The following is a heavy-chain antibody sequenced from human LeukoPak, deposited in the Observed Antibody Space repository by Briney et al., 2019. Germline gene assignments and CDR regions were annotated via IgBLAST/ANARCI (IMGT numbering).Heavy chain of an antibody. CDR2: MNPNSGNT. V-gene: IGHV1-8*03. D-gene: IGHD3-10*01. Sequence: GASVKVSCKASGYTFTSYDINWVRQATGQGLEWMGWMNPNSGNTGYAQKFQGRVTITRNTSISTAYMELSSLRSEDTAVYYCARTTMVRGTYYMDVWGKGTTVTISS. CDR1: GYTFTSYD. CDR3: ARTTMVRGTYYMDV. J-gene: IGHJ6*03.